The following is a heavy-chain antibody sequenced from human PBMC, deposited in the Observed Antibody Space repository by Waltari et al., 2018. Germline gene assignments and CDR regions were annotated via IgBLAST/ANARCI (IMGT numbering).Heavy chain of an antibody. Sequence: QVQLVESGGGVVQPGKSLRLSCAASGFTFRSYAMHCVRQAPGKGLEWVAVVSYDGSNKYYADSVKGRFTISRDNSKNALYVQMNSLRIEDTAIYYCARGFADRTGGYWGQGTLVTVSS. V-gene: IGHV3-30-3*01. J-gene: IGHJ4*02. CDR1: GFTFRSYA. CDR2: VSYDGSNK. CDR3: ARGFADRTGGY. D-gene: IGHD3-10*01.